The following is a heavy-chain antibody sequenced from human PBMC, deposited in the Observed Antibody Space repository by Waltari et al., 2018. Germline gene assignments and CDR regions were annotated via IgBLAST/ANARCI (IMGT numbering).Heavy chain of an antibody. CDR2: IYYSGST. CDR3: ARGPYCGGDCYSAWSAFDI. Sequence: QLQLQESGPGLVKPSETLSLTCTVSGGSISSSSYYWGWIRQHPGQGLEWIGSIYYSGSTYYNPSLKSRVTISVDTSKNQFSLKLSSVTAADTAVYYCARGPYCGGDCYSAWSAFDIWGQGTMVTVSS. J-gene: IGHJ3*02. D-gene: IGHD2-21*01. V-gene: IGHV4-39*07. CDR1: GGSISSSSYY.